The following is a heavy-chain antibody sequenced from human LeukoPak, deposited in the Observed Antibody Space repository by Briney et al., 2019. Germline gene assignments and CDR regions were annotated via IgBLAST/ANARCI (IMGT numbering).Heavy chain of an antibody. CDR3: AKDYYDSSGYYASLDY. D-gene: IGHD3-22*01. Sequence: HSGGPLRLSCAASGLTFSSYAMSWVRQPPGKGLEWVSAISGSGDSTYYAAPVKGRFTISRDNSKNTLYLQMNSLRAEDTAVYYCAKDYYDSSGYYASLDYWGQGTLVTVSS. V-gene: IGHV3-23*01. CDR1: GLTFSSYA. J-gene: IGHJ4*02. CDR2: ISGSGDST.